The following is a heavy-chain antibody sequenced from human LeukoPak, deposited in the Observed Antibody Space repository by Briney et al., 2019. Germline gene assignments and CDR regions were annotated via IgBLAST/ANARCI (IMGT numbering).Heavy chain of an antibody. CDR1: GGSFSGYY. J-gene: IGHJ4*02. CDR3: ARDVGGYSYGYSFDY. CDR2: INHSGST. V-gene: IGHV4-34*01. Sequence: LETLSLTCAVYGGSFSGYYWNWIRQPPGKGLEWIGEINHSGSTNYNPSLKSRVTIAVDTSKNQFSLKLSSVTAADTAVYYCARDVGGYSYGYSFDYWGQGTLVTVSS. D-gene: IGHD5-18*01.